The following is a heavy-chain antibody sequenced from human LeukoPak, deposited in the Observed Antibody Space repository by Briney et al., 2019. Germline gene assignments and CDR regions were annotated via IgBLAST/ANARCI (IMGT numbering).Heavy chain of an antibody. CDR2: INHSGST. V-gene: IGHV4-34*01. Sequence: NTSETLSLTCAVYGGSFSGYYWSWIRQPPGKGLEWIGEINHSGSTNYNPSLKSRVTISVDTSKNQFSLKLSSVTAADTAVYYCARGPARTPRGRPYYYFDYWGQGTLVTVSS. J-gene: IGHJ4*02. CDR3: ARGPARTPRGRPYYYFDY. D-gene: IGHD6-6*01. CDR1: GGSFSGYY.